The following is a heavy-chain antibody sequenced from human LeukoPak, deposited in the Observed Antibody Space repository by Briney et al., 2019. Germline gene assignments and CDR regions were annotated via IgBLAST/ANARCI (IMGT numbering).Heavy chain of an antibody. V-gene: IGHV3-21*01. CDR3: ARDRDPYSSSPQAY. Sequence: PGGSLRLSCAASGFTFSSYSMNWVRQAPGKGLEWVSSISGSSSYIYYADSVKGRFTISRDNAKNSLYLQMNSLRAEDTAVYYCARDRDPYSSSPQAYWGQGTLVTVSS. D-gene: IGHD6-6*01. J-gene: IGHJ4*02. CDR1: GFTFSSYS. CDR2: ISGSSSYI.